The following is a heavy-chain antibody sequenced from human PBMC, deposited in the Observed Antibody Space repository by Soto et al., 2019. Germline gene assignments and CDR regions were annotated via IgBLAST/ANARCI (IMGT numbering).Heavy chain of an antibody. D-gene: IGHD2-2*01. CDR2: INHSGST. CDR1: GGSFSGYY. CDR3: ARGVVPAAKTGDYYYYYYMDV. Sequence: SETLSLTCAVYGGSFSGYYWSWIRQPPGKGLEWIGEINHSGSTNYNPSLKSRVTISVDTSKNQFSLKLSSVTAADTAVYYCARGVVPAAKTGDYYYYYYMDVWGKGTTVTVSS. V-gene: IGHV4-34*01. J-gene: IGHJ6*03.